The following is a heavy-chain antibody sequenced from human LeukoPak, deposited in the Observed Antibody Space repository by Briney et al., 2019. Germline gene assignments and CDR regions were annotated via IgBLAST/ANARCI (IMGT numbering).Heavy chain of an antibody. V-gene: IGHV1-69*13. J-gene: IGHJ4*02. CDR3: ARGGGYSSSWPVGDFDY. CDR2: IIPIFGTA. Sequence: SVKVSCKASGGTFSSYAISWVRQAPGQGLEWMGGIIPIFGTANYAQKFQGSVTITADESTSTAYMELSSLRSEDTAVYYCARGGGYSSSWPVGDFDYWGQGTLVTVSS. D-gene: IGHD6-13*01. CDR1: GGTFSSYA.